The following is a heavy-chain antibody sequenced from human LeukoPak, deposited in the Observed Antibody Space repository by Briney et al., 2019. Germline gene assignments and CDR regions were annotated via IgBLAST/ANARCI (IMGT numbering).Heavy chain of an antibody. CDR1: GFTFSSYG. J-gene: IGHJ6*01. CDR2: IWCDGSNK. V-gene: IGHV3-33*01. D-gene: IGHD4-23*01. CDR3: ASVFYGGPEEIYYDDGMDV. Sequence: GGSLRLYCAASGFTFSSYGMHWVRQAPGKGLEWVAVIWCDGSNKYYADSVKGRFTISRDNSKNTLYLQMNRLRAEDTAVYYCASVFYGGPEEIYYDDGMDVWGQGTTVTVSS.